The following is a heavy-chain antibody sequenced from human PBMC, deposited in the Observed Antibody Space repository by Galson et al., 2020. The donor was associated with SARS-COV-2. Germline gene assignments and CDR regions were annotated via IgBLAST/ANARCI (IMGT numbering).Heavy chain of an antibody. CDR2: VNGDGSSA. D-gene: IGHD3-9*01. V-gene: IGHV3-74*01. J-gene: IGHJ4*02. Sequence: GGSLRLSCAASGFTLPTYWMHWVRHTPGKGLVWVARVNGDGSSATYADSVKGRFTISRDNAKNTLDLQLNSLRVEDTAVYFCVREQRHVLTGPGLDYWGQGTLVTVSS. CDR3: VREQRHVLTGPGLDY. CDR1: GFTLPTYW.